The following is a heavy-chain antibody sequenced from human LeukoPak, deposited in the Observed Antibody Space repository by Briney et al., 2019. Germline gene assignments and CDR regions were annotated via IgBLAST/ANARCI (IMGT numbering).Heavy chain of an antibody. D-gene: IGHD3-22*01. V-gene: IGHV1-2*02. CDR2: INPNSGGT. CDR1: GYTFTGYY. CDR3: ARAITMIVVGGY. Sequence: ASVKVSCKASGYTFTGYYMHWVRQASGQGLEGMGWINPNSGGTNYAQKFQGRVTMTRDTSISTAYMERSRLRSDDTAVYYCARAITMIVVGGYWGQGTLVTVSS. J-gene: IGHJ4*02.